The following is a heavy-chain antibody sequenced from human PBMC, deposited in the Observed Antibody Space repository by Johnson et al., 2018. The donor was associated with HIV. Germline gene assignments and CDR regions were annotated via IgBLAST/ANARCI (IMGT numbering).Heavy chain of an antibody. CDR3: TKVWGFYYGQYHDAFDI. V-gene: IGHV3-66*02. CDR2: IYSGGST. Sequence: VQLVESGGGVVQPGGSLRLSCAASGFTVSSNYMSWVRQAPGKGLEWVSVIYSGGSTYYSNSVKGRFTISRDNSKNTLYLQMNSLRPEDTAVYYCTKVWGFYYGQYHDAFDIWGQGTMVTVSS. J-gene: IGHJ3*02. D-gene: IGHD3-10*01. CDR1: GFTVSSNY.